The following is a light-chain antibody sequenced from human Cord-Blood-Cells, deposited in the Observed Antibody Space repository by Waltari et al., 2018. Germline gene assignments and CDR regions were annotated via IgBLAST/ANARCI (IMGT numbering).Light chain of an antibody. CDR2: EGS. CDR1: STDVGSYTL. Sequence: QSALTKPASVSGSPGQSITIPCTGTSTDVGSYTLVSWYQQHPGKAPKLMIYEGSKRPSGVSNRFSGSKSGNTASLTISGLQAEDEADYYCCSYAGSSTLVVFGGGTKLTVL. V-gene: IGLV2-23*01. CDR3: CSYAGSSTLVV. J-gene: IGLJ2*01.